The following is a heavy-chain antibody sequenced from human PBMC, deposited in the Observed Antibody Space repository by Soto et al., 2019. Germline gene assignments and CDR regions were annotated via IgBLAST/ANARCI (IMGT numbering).Heavy chain of an antibody. J-gene: IGHJ6*01. D-gene: IGHD1-1*01. V-gene: IGHV3-43*01. CDR1: GFTFDDYT. CDR2: ISWDGGST. Sequence: EVQLVESGGVVVQPGGSLRLSCAASGFTFDDYTMHWVRQAPGKGLEWVSLISWDGGSTYYADSVKGRFTISRDNIKNSLYLQMNSLRTEDTALYYCAKGRENVTYYGMDVWGQGTTVTVSS. CDR3: AKGRENVTYYGMDV.